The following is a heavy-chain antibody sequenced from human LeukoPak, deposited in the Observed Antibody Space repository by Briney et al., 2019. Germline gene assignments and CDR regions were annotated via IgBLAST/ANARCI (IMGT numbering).Heavy chain of an antibody. J-gene: IGHJ4*02. CDR2: IYYTGST. CDR3: ARGSQSLGYCSGGSCRAKIFDY. V-gene: IGHV4-61*01. Sequence: SETLSLTCTVSGGSVTSGTYYWTWIRQPPGKGLEWIGYIYYTGSTTYNPSLKSRVTISLDTSKNQFSLKLSSVTAADTAVYYCARGSQSLGYCSGGSCRAKIFDYWGQGTLVTVSS. CDR1: GGSVTSGTYY. D-gene: IGHD2-15*01.